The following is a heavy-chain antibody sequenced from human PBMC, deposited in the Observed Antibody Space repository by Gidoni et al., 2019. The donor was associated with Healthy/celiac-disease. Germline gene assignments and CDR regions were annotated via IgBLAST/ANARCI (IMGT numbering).Heavy chain of an antibody. Sequence: APGKGLEWVSSISSSSSYIYYADSVKGRFTISRDNAKNSLYLQMNSLRAEDTAVYYCARAGWGVVTMIVETDYWGQGTLVTVSS. D-gene: IGHD3-22*01. CDR2: ISSSSSYI. J-gene: IGHJ4*02. V-gene: IGHV3-21*01. CDR3: ARAGWGVVTMIVETDY.